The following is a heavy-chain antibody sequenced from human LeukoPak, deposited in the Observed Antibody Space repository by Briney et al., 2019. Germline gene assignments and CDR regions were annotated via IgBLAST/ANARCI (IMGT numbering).Heavy chain of an antibody. D-gene: IGHD3-22*01. J-gene: IGHJ4*02. CDR2: IYPGDSDT. V-gene: IGHV5-51*01. CDR1: GYIFTSYW. CDR3: ARSTAYYYDSSGYPSYDY. Sequence: GESLQISCEGSGYIFTSYWIGWVRQMPGKGLEWMGIIYPGDSDTRYSPSFQGQVTISADKSISTAYLQWSSLKASDTAMYYCARSTAYYYDSSGYPSYDYWGQGTLVTVSS.